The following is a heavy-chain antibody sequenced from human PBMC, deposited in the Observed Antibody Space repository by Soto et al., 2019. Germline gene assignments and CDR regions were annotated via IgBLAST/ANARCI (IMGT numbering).Heavy chain of an antibody. J-gene: IGHJ5*02. CDR2: ISSNSAYI. CDR1: GFTFRSFT. V-gene: IGHV3-21*01. Sequence: GGSMRLSCAASGFTFRSFTTNWVRQAPGKGLEWVSTISSNSAYIYYTDALRGRFTISRDNAKNSLHLQMNSLRAEDTAVYYCTRDASRDSSARGWFDPWGPGTLVTVSS. D-gene: IGHD6-13*01. CDR3: TRDASRDSSARGWFDP.